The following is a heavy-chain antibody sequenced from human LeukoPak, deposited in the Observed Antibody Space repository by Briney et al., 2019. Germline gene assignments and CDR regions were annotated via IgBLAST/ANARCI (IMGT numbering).Heavy chain of an antibody. V-gene: IGHV3-23*01. CDR1: GFTFSSYA. Sequence: GSLRLSCAASGFTFSSYAMSWVRQAPGKGLEWVSAISGSGGSTYYADSVKGRFTISRDNAKNSLYLQMNSLRAEDTAVYYCARDYVWGSYRYNSYGYWGQGTLVTVSS. D-gene: IGHD3-16*02. CDR3: ARDYVWGSYRYNSYGY. CDR2: ISGSGGST. J-gene: IGHJ4*02.